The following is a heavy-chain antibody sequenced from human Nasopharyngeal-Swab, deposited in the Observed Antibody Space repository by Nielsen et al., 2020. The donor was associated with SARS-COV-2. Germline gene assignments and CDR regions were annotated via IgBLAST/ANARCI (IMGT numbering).Heavy chain of an antibody. V-gene: IGHV4-39*01. Sequence: REPPGKGLEWVGSIYYRGRTVYNPTHKRRVTMAVDTSNHQFTLRLNSVTAADTAVYYCATILYGSGTDYYYYYMDVWGNGTTVTVSS. CDR2: IYYRGRT. D-gene: IGHD3-10*01. CDR3: ATILYGSGTDYYYYYMDV. J-gene: IGHJ6*03.